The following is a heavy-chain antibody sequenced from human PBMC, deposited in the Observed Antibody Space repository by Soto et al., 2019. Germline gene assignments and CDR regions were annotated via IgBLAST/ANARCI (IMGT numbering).Heavy chain of an antibody. Sequence: EAQLLESGGGSIQPGGSLRLSCAASGFSFSSYSMSWVRQAPGKGLEWVSGISATGATAYYADSVKGRFTVSRDNSKNTLYLQMNRLRDEDTALYYCCVVPPALSRYNGMDVWGQGTTVIVSS. J-gene: IGHJ6*02. D-gene: IGHD2-15*01. CDR1: GFSFSSYS. V-gene: IGHV3-23*01. CDR3: CVVPPALSRYNGMDV. CDR2: ISATGATA.